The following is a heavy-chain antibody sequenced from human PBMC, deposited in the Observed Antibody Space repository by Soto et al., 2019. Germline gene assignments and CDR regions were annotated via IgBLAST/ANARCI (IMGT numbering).Heavy chain of an antibody. CDR2: INAGRGKT. J-gene: IGHJ4*02. CDR1: GFSFTSYS. D-gene: IGHD4-17*01. V-gene: IGHV1-3*01. Sequence: QGQLVQSGAEVKKPGASVKVSCGTSGFSFTSYSFHWVRQAPAQGLQWMGWINAGRGKTKYSQQFQGRVTFTWDKSANPVYMELSRLTSEDTSVFYCARWIDNGYFDYWGQGTLVTVSA. CDR3: ARWIDNGYFDY.